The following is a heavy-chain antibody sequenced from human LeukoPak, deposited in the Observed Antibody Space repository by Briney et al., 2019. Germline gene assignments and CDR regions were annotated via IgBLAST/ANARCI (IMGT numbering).Heavy chain of an antibody. CDR3: AKGGPDYYGSGSYER. V-gene: IGHV3-23*01. Sequence: PGGSLRLSCAASGFTFSSYDMSWVRQAPGKGLEWVSAISGSGGSTYYADSVKGRFTISRDNSKNTLYLQMNSLRAEDTAVYYCAKGGPDYYGSGSYERWGQGTLVTVSS. CDR2: ISGSGGST. CDR1: GFTFSSYD. J-gene: IGHJ4*02. D-gene: IGHD3-10*01.